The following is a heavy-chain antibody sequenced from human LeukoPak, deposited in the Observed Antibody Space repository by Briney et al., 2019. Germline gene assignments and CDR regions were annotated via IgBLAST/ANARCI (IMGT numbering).Heavy chain of an antibody. Sequence: GGSLRLSCAASGFTFSSCGFNWVRQAPGKGLEWVSSIGPTGTDRYYADSVRGRFTISRDNAKNSMYLQMDSLRGEDTAVYYCATETIGRHYDYWGQGTLLTVSS. CDR2: IGPTGTDR. CDR1: GFTFSSCG. CDR3: ATETIGRHYDY. D-gene: IGHD1-14*01. V-gene: IGHV3-21*01. J-gene: IGHJ4*02.